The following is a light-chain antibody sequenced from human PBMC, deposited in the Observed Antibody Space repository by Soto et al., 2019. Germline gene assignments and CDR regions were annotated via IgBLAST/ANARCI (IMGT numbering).Light chain of an antibody. CDR3: GTWDSSLSAGV. V-gene: IGLV1-51*01. CDR2: DNN. Sequence: QSLLTQPPSVSAARGQKVTISCSGSTSNIGNNYVSWYQQLPGTAPKLLIYDNNKRPSGIPDRFSGSKSGTSATLGITGLQTGDEADYYCGTWDSSLSAGVFGTGTKVTVL. CDR1: TSNIGNNY. J-gene: IGLJ1*01.